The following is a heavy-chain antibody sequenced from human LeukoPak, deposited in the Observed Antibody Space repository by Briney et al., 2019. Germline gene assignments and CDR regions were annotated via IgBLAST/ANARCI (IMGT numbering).Heavy chain of an antibody. J-gene: IGHJ3*02. Sequence: ASVKVSCTASGYTFTNYYIHWVRQAPGQGLEWMGLINPGGDNTNCAQNFQGRVTMTRDTSASTVYMELSSLRSEDTAIYYCARIRDGYNDAYDIWGQGTVVTVPS. CDR1: GYTFTNYY. CDR2: INPGGDNT. D-gene: IGHD5-24*01. V-gene: IGHV1-46*01. CDR3: ARIRDGYNDAYDI.